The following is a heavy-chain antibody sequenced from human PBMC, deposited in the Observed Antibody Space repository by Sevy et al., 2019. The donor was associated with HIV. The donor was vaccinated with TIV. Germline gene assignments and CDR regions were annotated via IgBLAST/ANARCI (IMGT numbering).Heavy chain of an antibody. CDR2: IYYSGST. J-gene: IGHJ4*02. Sequence: SETLSLTCTVSGGSMNIYYWSWIRQPPGKGLEWIGYIYYSGSTNYNPSLKSRVTISVDTSKNQFSLKLRSVTAEDTAVYYCARVGFNWNDVDYWGQGTLVTVSS. CDR3: ARVGFNWNDVDY. V-gene: IGHV4-59*01. CDR1: GGSMNIYY. D-gene: IGHD1-20*01.